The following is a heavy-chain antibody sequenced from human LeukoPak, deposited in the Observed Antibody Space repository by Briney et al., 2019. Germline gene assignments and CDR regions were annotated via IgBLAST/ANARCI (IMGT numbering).Heavy chain of an antibody. D-gene: IGHD3-10*01. V-gene: IGHV3-21*01. CDR2: ISSSSSYI. J-gene: IGHJ4*02. Sequence: GGSLRLSCAASGFTFSSYSMNWVRQAPGKGLEWVSSISSSSSYIYYADSVKGRFTISRDNAKNSLYLQMNSLRAEDTAVYYCARVRGYGSGSVGYWGQGTLVTVSS. CDR1: GFTFSSYS. CDR3: ARVRGYGSGSVGY.